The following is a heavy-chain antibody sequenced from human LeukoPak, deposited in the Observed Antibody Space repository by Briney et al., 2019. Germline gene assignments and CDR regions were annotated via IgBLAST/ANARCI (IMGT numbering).Heavy chain of an antibody. CDR2: ISYDGSNK. V-gene: IGHV3-30-3*01. CDR1: GFTFSSYT. CDR3: ARGSTRGSGYDFDFDY. J-gene: IGHJ4*02. D-gene: IGHD5-12*01. Sequence: GGSLRLSCAASGFTFSSYTLYWVRQAPGKGLEWVAVISYDGSNKYYADSVKGRFTISRDNSKNTLYLQMNSLRAEDTAVYYCARGSTRGSGYDFDFDYWGQGTLVTVSS.